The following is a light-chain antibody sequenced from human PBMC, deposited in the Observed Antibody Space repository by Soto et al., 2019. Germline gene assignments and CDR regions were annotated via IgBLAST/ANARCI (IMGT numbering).Light chain of an antibody. Sequence: DFQMTQSPSSLSASVGDRVTITCRASQSFSTYLAWYQQKPGKVPKLLISGISILQAGVPSRFSGSGSGIDFTFTISSLQPEDIATYYCQQYDNLPLTFGGGTKVDIK. CDR3: QQYDNLPLT. J-gene: IGKJ4*01. CDR1: QSFSTY. CDR2: GIS. V-gene: IGKV1-33*01.